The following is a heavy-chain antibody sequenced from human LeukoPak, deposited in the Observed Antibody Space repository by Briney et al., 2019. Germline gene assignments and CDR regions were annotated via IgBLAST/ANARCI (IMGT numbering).Heavy chain of an antibody. V-gene: IGHV3-48*01. J-gene: IGHJ1*01. CDR1: GFTFSSYS. CDR3: AKAYLSYYDTSDYYLRCCHL. Sequence: PGGSLRLSCAASGFTFSSYSMNWVRQAPGQGLEWVSYISSSSSTIYYADSVKGRFTISRDNAKNSLYLQMNSLRAEDTAVYYCAKAYLSYYDTSDYYLRCCHLWGQGTLVTVPS. CDR2: ISSSSSTI. D-gene: IGHD3-22*01.